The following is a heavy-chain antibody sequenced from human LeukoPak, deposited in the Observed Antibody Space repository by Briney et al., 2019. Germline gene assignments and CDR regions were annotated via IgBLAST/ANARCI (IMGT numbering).Heavy chain of an antibody. J-gene: IGHJ4*02. CDR3: ARHVYQNSWYAPFDY. D-gene: IGHD6-13*01. CDR1: GYSFTNYW. CDR2: IYPQDSDI. Sequence: GESLQISCKVSGYSFTNYWIAWVRPMPGKGLEWMGIIYPQDSDIRYNPPFQGQVTISADKSISTAYLQWSSLKASDTAIYYCARHVYQNSWYAPFDYWGQGTLVTVSS. V-gene: IGHV5-51*01.